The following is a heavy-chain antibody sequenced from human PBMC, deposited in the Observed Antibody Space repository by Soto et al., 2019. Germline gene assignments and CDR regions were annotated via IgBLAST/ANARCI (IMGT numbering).Heavy chain of an antibody. D-gene: IGHD3-3*01. CDR3: AKSPPRYYDFWSGYYVDY. V-gene: IGHV3-23*01. CDR2: VSGSGGST. Sequence: EVQLLESGGGLVQPGGSLRLSCAASGFTFSSYAMSWVRQAPGKGLEWVSAVSGSGGSTYYADSVKGRFTISRDNSKNTLYLQMNSLRAEDTAVYYCAKSPPRYYDFWSGYYVDYWGQGTLVTVSS. CDR1: GFTFSSYA. J-gene: IGHJ4*02.